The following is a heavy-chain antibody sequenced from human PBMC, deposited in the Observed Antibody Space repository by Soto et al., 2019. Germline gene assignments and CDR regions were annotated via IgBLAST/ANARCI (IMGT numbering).Heavy chain of an antibody. D-gene: IGHD3-22*01. J-gene: IGHJ5*02. CDR1: GGTFSSYA. CDR3: ARAPHPHYYDSSGYYFTWFDP. V-gene: IGHV1-69*13. Sequence: GASVKVSCKASGGTFSSYAISWVRQAPGQGLEWMGGIIPIFGTANYAQKFQGRVTITADESTSTAYMELSSLRSEDTAVYYCARAPHPHYYDSSGYYFTWFDPWGQGTLVTVSS. CDR2: IIPIFGTA.